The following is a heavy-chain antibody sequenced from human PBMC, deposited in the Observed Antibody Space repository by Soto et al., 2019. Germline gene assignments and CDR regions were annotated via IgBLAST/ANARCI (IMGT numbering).Heavy chain of an antibody. Sequence: QVQLVESGGGVVQPGRSLRLSCAASGFTFSSYGMHWVRQAPGKGLEWVAVIWYDGSNKYYADSVKGRFTISRDNSKNTLYLQMNSLRAEDTAVYYCARAIMVRGVMGIRYWGQGTLVTVSS. V-gene: IGHV3-33*01. D-gene: IGHD3-10*01. CDR3: ARAIMVRGVMGIRY. CDR2: IWYDGSNK. J-gene: IGHJ4*02. CDR1: GFTFSSYG.